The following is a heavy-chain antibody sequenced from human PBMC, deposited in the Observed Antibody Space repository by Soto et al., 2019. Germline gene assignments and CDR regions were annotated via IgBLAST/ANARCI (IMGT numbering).Heavy chain of an antibody. Sequence: SETLSLTCAVYGGSFSGYYWSWIRQPPGKGLEWIGEINHSGSTNYNPSLKSRVTISVDTSKNQFSLKLSSVTAADTAVYYCARARRDCSGGSCYPHYYYMDVWGKGTTVTVSS. CDR1: GGSFSGYY. J-gene: IGHJ6*03. CDR3: ARARRDCSGGSCYPHYYYMDV. D-gene: IGHD2-15*01. CDR2: INHSGST. V-gene: IGHV4-34*01.